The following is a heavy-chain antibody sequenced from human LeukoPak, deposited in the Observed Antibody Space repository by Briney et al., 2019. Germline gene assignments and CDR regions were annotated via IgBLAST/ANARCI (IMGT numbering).Heavy chain of an antibody. V-gene: IGHV3-23*01. CDR3: AKDPYSSGPYNWFDP. J-gene: IGHJ5*02. CDR1: GFTFSSYG. D-gene: IGHD6-19*01. Sequence: GGTLRLSCAASGFTFSSYGMSWVRQAPGKGLEWVSAISGSGDSTYYADSVKGLFTISRDNSKNTLYLQMNRLRAEDTAVYYCAKDPYSSGPYNWFDPWGQGTLVTVSS. CDR2: ISGSGDST.